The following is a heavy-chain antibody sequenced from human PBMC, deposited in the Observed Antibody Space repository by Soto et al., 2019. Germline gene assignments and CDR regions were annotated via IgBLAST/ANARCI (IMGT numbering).Heavy chain of an antibody. CDR3: SSFFHRRGEFTFPYSFDY. D-gene: IGHD3-16*01. CDR2: IHYSGST. Sequence: QLQLQESGPGLVKPSETLSLTCTVSGGSIHSNNYYWGWIRQPPGRGLECIANIHYSGSTHYNPSLKCRVTISVDTSKNQFSLKLSSVTAADTAVYYCSSFFHRRGEFTFPYSFDYWGQGTLVTVSS. J-gene: IGHJ4*02. CDR1: GGSIHSNNYY. V-gene: IGHV4-39*01.